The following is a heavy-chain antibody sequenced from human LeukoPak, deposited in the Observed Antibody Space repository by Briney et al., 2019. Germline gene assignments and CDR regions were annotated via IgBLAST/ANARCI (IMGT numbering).Heavy chain of an antibody. CDR3: ARDGRVGYCSSTSCYSSYFDY. V-gene: IGHV1-69*04. CDR2: IIPILGIA. Sequence: GASVKVSCKASGGTFSSYAISWVRQAPGQGLEWMGRIIPILGIANYAQKFQGRVTITADKSTSTAYMELSSLRSEDTAAYYCARDGRVGYCSSTSCYSSYFDYWGQGTLVTVSS. D-gene: IGHD2-2*01. J-gene: IGHJ4*02. CDR1: GGTFSSYA.